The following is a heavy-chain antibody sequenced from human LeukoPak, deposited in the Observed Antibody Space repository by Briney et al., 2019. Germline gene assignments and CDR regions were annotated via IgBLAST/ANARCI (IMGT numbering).Heavy chain of an antibody. CDR1: GFTFSSYA. CDR3: AKNPTSSGGYQGVDY. Sequence: PGGSLRLSCAASGFTFSSYAMSWVRQAPGKGLEWVSAISGSGGSTYYADSVKGRFTISRDNSKNTLYLQMNSLRAEDTAVYYCAKNPTSSGGYQGVDYWGQGTLVTVSS. D-gene: IGHD2-15*01. J-gene: IGHJ4*02. CDR2: ISGSGGST. V-gene: IGHV3-23*01.